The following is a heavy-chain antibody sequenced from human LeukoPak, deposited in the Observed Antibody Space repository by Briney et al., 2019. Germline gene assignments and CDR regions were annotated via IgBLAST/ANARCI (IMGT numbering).Heavy chain of an antibody. D-gene: IGHD3-3*01. CDR1: GGTFSSYA. CDR2: IIPIFGTA. J-gene: IGHJ2*01. CDR3: ARDCRITIFGVVTHPGYWYFGL. Sequence: SVKVSCKASGGTFSSYAISWVRQAPGQGLEWMGGIIPIFGTASYAQKFQGRVTITTDESTSTAYMELSSLRSEDTAVYYCARDCRITIFGVVTHPGYWYFGLWGRGTLVTVSS. V-gene: IGHV1-69*05.